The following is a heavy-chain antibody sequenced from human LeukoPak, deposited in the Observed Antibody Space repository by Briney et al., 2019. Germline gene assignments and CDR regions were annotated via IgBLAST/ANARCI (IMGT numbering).Heavy chain of an antibody. Sequence: GASVKVSCKASGGTFSSYAISWVRQAPEQGLEWMGRIIPILGIANYAQKFQGRVTITADKSTSTAYMELSSLRSEDTAVYYCARGLFRYPDSSRYYGMDVWGQGTTVTVSS. V-gene: IGHV1-69*04. CDR2: IIPILGIA. J-gene: IGHJ6*02. CDR3: ARGLFRYPDSSRYYGMDV. CDR1: GGTFSSYA. D-gene: IGHD6-13*01.